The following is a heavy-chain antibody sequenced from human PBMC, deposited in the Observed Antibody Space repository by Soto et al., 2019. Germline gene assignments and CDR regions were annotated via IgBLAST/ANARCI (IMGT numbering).Heavy chain of an antibody. CDR3: AHSRNLITEDAQVGDFDS. Sequence: QITLKESGPTLVKPTQTLTLTCSFSGFSLTTDGEGVGWVLQTPGEALEWLALIYWDDDERYSPSLKTRLTITKDTSKNQVVLIMTNMAPMDTATYYCAHSRNLITEDAQVGDFDSCGQGTLVTVSS. V-gene: IGHV2-5*02. CDR2: IYWDDDE. CDR1: GFSLTTDGEG. D-gene: IGHD3-10*01. J-gene: IGHJ4*02.